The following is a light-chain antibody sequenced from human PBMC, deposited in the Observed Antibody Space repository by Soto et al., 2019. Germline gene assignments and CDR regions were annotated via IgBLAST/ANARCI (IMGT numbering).Light chain of an antibody. V-gene: IGKV3-20*01. J-gene: IGKJ5*01. Sequence: EIVLTQSPATLSLSPGERATLSCRASQSVSSSYLAWYQQKPGQAPRLLIYGASSRATGIPDRFSGSGSGTDFTLTINRLEPEDFAVYYCQQYGRSITFGQGTRLEIK. CDR1: QSVSSSY. CDR3: QQYGRSIT. CDR2: GAS.